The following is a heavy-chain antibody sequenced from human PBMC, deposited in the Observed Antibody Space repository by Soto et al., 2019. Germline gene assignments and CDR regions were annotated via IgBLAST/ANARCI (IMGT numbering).Heavy chain of an antibody. CDR2: ISYDGNNK. CDR1: GFTFSSYG. Sequence: GGSLRLSCAASGFTFSSYGMHWVRQIPGKGLEWVAFISYDGNNKYYADSVNGRFTISRDNSMSTVYMQMNSLRAEDTAVYYCAKDQDVVFVPTVPFDHWGQGTLVTVSS. CDR3: AKDQDVVFVPTVPFDH. V-gene: IGHV3-30*18. J-gene: IGHJ4*02. D-gene: IGHD2-2*01.